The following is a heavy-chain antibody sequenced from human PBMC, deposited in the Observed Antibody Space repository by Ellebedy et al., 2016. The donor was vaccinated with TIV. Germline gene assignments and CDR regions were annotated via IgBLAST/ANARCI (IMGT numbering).Heavy chain of an antibody. CDR2: ISGYNGNT. CDR1: GYTFTSYA. CDR3: ARADQLATTHFDS. V-gene: IGHV1-18*01. J-gene: IGHJ4*02. Sequence: AASVKDSCKASGYTFTSYAIIWLRQAPGQRLEWMGWISGYNGNTKYDQKVQGRVTMTTDTSTTTAYMELRSLRSDDTAMYYCARADQLATTHFDSWGQGTLVTVSS. D-gene: IGHD5-24*01.